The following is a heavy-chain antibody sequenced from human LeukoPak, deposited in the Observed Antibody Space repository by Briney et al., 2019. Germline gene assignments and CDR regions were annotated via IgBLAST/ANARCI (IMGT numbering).Heavy chain of an antibody. CDR1: GFTFSSYG. CDR3: ARSVRRDGYNFWSNDAFDI. J-gene: IGHJ3*02. V-gene: IGHV3-33*01. CDR2: IWYDGSNK. D-gene: IGHD5-24*01. Sequence: QPGRSLRLSCAASGFTFSSYGMHWVRQAPGKGLEWVAVIWYDGSNKYYADSVKGRFTISRDNSKNTLCLQMNSLRAEDTAVYYCARSVRRDGYNFWSNDAFDIWGQGTMVTVSS.